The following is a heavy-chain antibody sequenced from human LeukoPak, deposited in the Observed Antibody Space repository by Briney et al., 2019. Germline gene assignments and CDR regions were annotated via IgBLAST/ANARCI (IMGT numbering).Heavy chain of an antibody. V-gene: IGHV4-59*01. Sequence: SETLSLTCTVSGGSIRGYYWSWVRQPPGKGLEYIGYVSYSGSTKYNPSLKSRVTISVDTSKNQFSLKLSSVTAADTAVYYCARDLGALDFDYWGQGTLVTVSS. J-gene: IGHJ4*02. CDR1: GGSIRGYY. D-gene: IGHD3-16*01. CDR2: VSYSGST. CDR3: ARDLGALDFDY.